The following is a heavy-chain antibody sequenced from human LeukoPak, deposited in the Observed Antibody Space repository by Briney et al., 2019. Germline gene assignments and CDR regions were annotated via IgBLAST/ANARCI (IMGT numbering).Heavy chain of an antibody. V-gene: IGHV3-23*01. Sequence: GGSLRLSCAASGFDFRNYDMSWVRQAPGKGLEWVSAIGADSGTSYADSVKGRFTISRDNSKYTMYLQMNSLRAEDTAIYFCAKAIPYWYFDLRGRGTLVTVSS. CDR3: AKAIPYWYFDL. CDR1: GFDFRNYD. CDR2: IGADSGTS. J-gene: IGHJ2*01. D-gene: IGHD2-21*01.